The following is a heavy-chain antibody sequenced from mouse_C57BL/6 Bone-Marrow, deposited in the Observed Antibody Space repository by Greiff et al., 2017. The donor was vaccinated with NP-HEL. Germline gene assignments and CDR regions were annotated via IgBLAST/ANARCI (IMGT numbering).Heavy chain of an antibody. CDR2: IDPSDSYP. CDR1: GYTFTSYW. CDR3: ARRDYDYDDALFAY. J-gene: IGHJ3*01. D-gene: IGHD2-4*01. V-gene: IGHV1-59*01. Sequence: QVQLQQPGSDLVRPGTAGKLSCAASGYTFTSYWMHWVKQRPGQGLEWIGVIDPSDSYPNYNQKFKGKATLTVDTSSSTAYMQLSSLTSEDSAVYYCARRDYDYDDALFAYWGQGTLVTVSA.